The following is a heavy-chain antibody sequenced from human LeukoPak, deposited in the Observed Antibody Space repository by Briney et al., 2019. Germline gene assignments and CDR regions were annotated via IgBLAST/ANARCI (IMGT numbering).Heavy chain of an antibody. V-gene: IGHV3-33*01. CDR3: ARDSSSSWTFDY. D-gene: IGHD6-13*01. Sequence: GRSLRLSCAASGFSFSSYGMHWVRQAPGKGLEWVAVIWYDGSNKYYADSVKGRFTISRDNSKNTLYLQMNSLRAEDTAVYYCARDSSSSWTFDYWGQETLVTVSS. CDR1: GFSFSSYG. J-gene: IGHJ4*02. CDR2: IWYDGSNK.